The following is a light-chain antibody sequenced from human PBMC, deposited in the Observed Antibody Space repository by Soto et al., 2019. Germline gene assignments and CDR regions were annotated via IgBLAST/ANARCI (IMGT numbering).Light chain of an antibody. CDR1: QSVGTS. CDR2: DAA. J-gene: IGKJ1*01. Sequence: DIVLTQSPATLSLSPGDRATLSCRASQSVGTSLAWYKQQPGQAPRLLIHDAAYRAGGIQERFRGSGSGTAFSISISSLEPDDFAVYYCQHRSSWPRSFGRGTKVEV. V-gene: IGKV3-11*01. CDR3: QHRSSWPRS.